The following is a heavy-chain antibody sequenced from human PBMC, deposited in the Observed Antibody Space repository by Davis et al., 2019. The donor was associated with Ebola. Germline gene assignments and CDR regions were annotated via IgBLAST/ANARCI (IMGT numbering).Heavy chain of an antibody. D-gene: IGHD3-16*01. CDR3: ARGVGLGAFDI. CDR2: IYHSGST. V-gene: IGHV4-39*07. CDR1: GGSISSSSYY. Sequence: PSETLSLTCTVSGGSISSSSYYWSWIRQPPGKGLEWIGSIYHSGSTYYNPSLKSRVTISVDRSKNQFSLKLSSVTAADTAVYYCARGVGLGAFDIWGQGTMVTVSS. J-gene: IGHJ3*02.